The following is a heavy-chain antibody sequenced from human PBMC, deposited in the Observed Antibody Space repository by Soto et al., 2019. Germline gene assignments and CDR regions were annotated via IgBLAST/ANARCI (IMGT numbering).Heavy chain of an antibody. D-gene: IGHD5-18*01. V-gene: IGHV1-46*01. CDR3: ARDRMAMAYPTIYYYYGMDV. J-gene: IGHJ6*02. Sequence: ASGKVSCKASGYTFTSYYMHWVRQAPGQGLEWMGIINPSGGSTSYAQKFQGRVTMTRDTSTSTVYMELSSLRSEDTAVYYCARDRMAMAYPTIYYYYGMDVWGQGTTVTVSS. CDR2: INPSGGST. CDR1: GYTFTSYY.